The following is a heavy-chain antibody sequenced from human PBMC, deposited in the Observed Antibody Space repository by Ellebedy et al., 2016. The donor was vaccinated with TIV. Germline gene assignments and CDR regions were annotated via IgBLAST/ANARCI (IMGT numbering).Heavy chain of an antibody. CDR3: ARLGYCSSTSCFLLGAFDI. CDR1: GGSISSSSYY. J-gene: IGHJ3*02. CDR2: IYYSGST. D-gene: IGHD2-2*01. V-gene: IGHV4-39*01. Sequence: GSLRLXXTVSGGSISSSSYYWGWIRQPPGKGLEWIGSIYYSGSTYYNPSLKSRVTISVDTSKNQFSLKLSSVTAADTAVYYCARLGYCSSTSCFLLGAFDIWGQGTMVTVSS.